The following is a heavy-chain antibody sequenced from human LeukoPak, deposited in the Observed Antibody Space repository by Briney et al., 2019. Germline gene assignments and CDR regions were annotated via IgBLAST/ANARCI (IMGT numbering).Heavy chain of an antibody. V-gene: IGHV4-59*01. CDR1: GGSISSYY. J-gene: IGHJ1*01. D-gene: IGHD4-23*01. Sequence: SETLSLTCTVSGGSISSYYWSWIRQPPGKGLEWIGYIFYSGSTNYNPSLKSRVTISIDTSKNQFSLKLSSVTAADTAVYYCARGDSTVTPKYFQYWGQGTLVTVSS. CDR2: IFYSGST. CDR3: ARGDSTVTPKYFQY.